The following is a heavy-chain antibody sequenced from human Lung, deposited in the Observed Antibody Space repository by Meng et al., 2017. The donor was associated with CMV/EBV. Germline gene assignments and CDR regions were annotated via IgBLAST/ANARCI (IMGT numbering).Heavy chain of an antibody. D-gene: IGHD1-26*01. V-gene: IGHV3-21*01. CDR2: ISSSSTYI. J-gene: IGHJ6*02. CDR3: ARDLYSGSYFGTGYYYGMNV. Sequence: GESXKISXAASGFTFSDYSMNWVRQAPGKGLEWVSSISSSSTYIHYADSVKGRFTISRDNAKNSVYLQMNSLRAEDTAVYYCARDLYSGSYFGTGYYYGMNVWGQGTTVTVSS. CDR1: GFTFSDYS.